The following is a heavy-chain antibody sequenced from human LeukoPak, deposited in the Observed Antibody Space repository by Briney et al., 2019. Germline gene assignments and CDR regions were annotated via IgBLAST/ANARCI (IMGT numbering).Heavy chain of an antibody. Sequence: ASVKVSCKASGYTFTGYYMHWVRQAPGQGLEWMGWINPNSGGTNYAQKFQGWVTMTRDTSISTAYMELSRLRSDDTAVYYCARACTLRPYYYYGMDVWGKGTTVTVSS. CDR1: GYTFTGYY. D-gene: IGHD5/OR15-5a*01. CDR2: INPNSGGT. J-gene: IGHJ6*04. V-gene: IGHV1-2*04. CDR3: ARACTLRPYYYYGMDV.